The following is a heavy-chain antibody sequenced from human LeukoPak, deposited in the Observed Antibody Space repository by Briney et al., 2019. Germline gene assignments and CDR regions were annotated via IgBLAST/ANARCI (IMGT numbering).Heavy chain of an antibody. CDR3: TTEGDGFNKGYS. Sequence: PGGSLRLSCTASGFSISNDWMSWVRRAPGKGLEWVGRIRPRADGGRADYVAAVNGRFTISRDDTENRLYLQMNHLRTEDTAVYYCTTEGDGFNKGYSWGQGTLVTVSS. CDR1: GFSISNDW. CDR2: IRPRADGGRA. V-gene: IGHV3-15*01. D-gene: IGHD2-21*01. J-gene: IGHJ4*02.